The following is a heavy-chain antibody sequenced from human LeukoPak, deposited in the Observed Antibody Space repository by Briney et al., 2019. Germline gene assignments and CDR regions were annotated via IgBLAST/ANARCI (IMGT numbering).Heavy chain of an antibody. CDR2: IIPIFGTA. CDR1: GGTFSSYA. CDR3: ARVRPPPYSGSYYCFDY. D-gene: IGHD1-26*01. V-gene: IGHV1-69*06. Sequence: GSSVKVSCKASGGTFSSYAISWVRQAPGQGLEWMGGIIPIFGTANYAQKFQGRVTITADKSTSTAYMELSSLRSEDTAVYYCARVRPPPYSGSYYCFDYWGQGTLVTVSS. J-gene: IGHJ4*02.